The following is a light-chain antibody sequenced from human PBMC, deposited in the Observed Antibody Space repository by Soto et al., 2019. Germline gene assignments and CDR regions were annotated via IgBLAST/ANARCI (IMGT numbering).Light chain of an antibody. J-gene: IGKJ5*01. CDR3: QQYDNWVT. Sequence: DIQMTQSPSSLSASVGDRVTITCQASQDISNYLNWYQQKPGKAPKLLIYDASNLETGVPSRFSGSGSGTDFTFTISSLQPEDIATYYCQQYDNWVTFGGGTRLEIK. CDR1: QDISNY. V-gene: IGKV1-33*01. CDR2: DAS.